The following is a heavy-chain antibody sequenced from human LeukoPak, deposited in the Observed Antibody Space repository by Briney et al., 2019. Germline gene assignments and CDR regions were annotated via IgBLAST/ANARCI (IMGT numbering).Heavy chain of an antibody. CDR3: AKEGAYPIITSGA. CDR2: IKRDGNEK. J-gene: IGHJ5*02. V-gene: IGHV3-7*01. Sequence: GGSLRLSCAASGFTFSSYWMNWVRQAPGKGLEWVANIKRDGNEKNYVDSVKGRFSISRDNGKNSMYLQMDSLRAEDTAVYYCAKEGAYPIITSGAWGQGALVTVSS. D-gene: IGHD3-10*01. CDR1: GFTFSSYW.